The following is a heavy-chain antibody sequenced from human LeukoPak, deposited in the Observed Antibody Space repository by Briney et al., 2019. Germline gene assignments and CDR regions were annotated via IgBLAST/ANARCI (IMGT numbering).Heavy chain of an antibody. V-gene: IGHV3-30*02. D-gene: IGHD6-6*01. CDR2: IWFDGSNK. J-gene: IGHJ4*02. Sequence: PGGSLRLSCAASGFIFSNDAMHWVRQAPGKGLEWVAFIWFDGSNKHYADSVKGRSTISRDNSKNTLYLQMNSLRAEDTAVYYCAKYSKGSIAAGFDYWGQGTLVTVSS. CDR1: GFIFSNDA. CDR3: AKYSKGSIAAGFDY.